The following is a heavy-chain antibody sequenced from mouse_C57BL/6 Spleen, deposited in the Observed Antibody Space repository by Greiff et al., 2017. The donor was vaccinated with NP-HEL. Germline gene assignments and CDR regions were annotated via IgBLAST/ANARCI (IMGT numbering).Heavy chain of an antibody. D-gene: IGHD2-3*01. CDR2: INPGSGGT. Sequence: VKLQESGAELVRPGTSVKVSCKASGYAFTNYLIEWVKQRPGQGLEWIGVINPGSGGTNYNEKFKGKATLTADKSSSTAYMQLSSLTSEDSAVYFCAREGDGYPFDYWGQGTTLTVSS. CDR1: GYAFTNYL. V-gene: IGHV1-54*01. CDR3: AREGDGYPFDY. J-gene: IGHJ2*01.